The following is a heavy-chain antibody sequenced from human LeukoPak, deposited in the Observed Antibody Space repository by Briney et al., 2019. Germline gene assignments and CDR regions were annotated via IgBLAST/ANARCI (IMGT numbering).Heavy chain of an antibody. V-gene: IGHV3-30*02. Sequence: GGSLRLSCAASGFTFSSYGMHWVRQAPGKGLEWVAFIRFDGSEEYYANSVKGRFTISRDNTKNTLFLQMNNLGVEDTAIYYCAKDPGPLWLQPDYWGQGALVTVSS. CDR1: GFTFSSYG. CDR2: IRFDGSEE. D-gene: IGHD5-18*01. CDR3: AKDPGPLWLQPDY. J-gene: IGHJ4*02.